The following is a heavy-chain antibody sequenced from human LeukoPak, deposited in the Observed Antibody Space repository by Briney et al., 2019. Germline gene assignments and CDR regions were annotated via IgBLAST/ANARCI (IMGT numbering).Heavy chain of an antibody. D-gene: IGHD3-16*01. CDR1: GVSISNYY. V-gene: IGHV4-59*01. CDR2: TYYSGST. CDR3: ARDLLGGLGDSIGSDAFEI. J-gene: IGHJ3*02. Sequence: PSETLSLTCTVSGVSISNYYWSWIRQPPGKGLEWIGYTYYSGSTNYNPSLKSRVTISVDTSKNQFSLKLSSVTAADTAVYYCARDLLGGLGDSIGSDAFEIWGLGTMVTVSS.